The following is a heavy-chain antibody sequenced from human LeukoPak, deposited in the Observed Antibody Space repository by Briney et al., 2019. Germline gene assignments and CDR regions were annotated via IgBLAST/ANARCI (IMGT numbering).Heavy chain of an antibody. CDR1: GYTFNIYG. V-gene: IGHV1-18*01. D-gene: IGHD1-26*01. Sequence: ASVTVSCKASGYTFNIYGLSWVRPAPGQGLEWMGWIGSYNGNTDYAQKFQGRVTMTTDTSTSTAYMELRSLGSDDTAVYYCARSGAVLTRLFDFWGQGTLVTVSS. CDR2: IGSYNGNT. CDR3: ARSGAVLTRLFDF. J-gene: IGHJ4*02.